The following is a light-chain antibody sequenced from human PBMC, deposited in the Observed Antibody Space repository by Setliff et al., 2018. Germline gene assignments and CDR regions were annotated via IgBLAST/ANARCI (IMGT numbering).Light chain of an antibody. V-gene: IGLV2-14*01. CDR1: GSDVGAYKF. J-gene: IGLJ1*01. CDR2: DVS. CDR3: CSYTGTSTPYV. Sequence: QSALTQPASVSGSPGQSIAVSCTGSGSDVGAYKFVSWYQQRPGKAPGLMIYDVSNRPSGVSDRFSGSKSGNTASLTISGLQAEDEADYYCCSYTGTSTPYVFGTGTKVTV.